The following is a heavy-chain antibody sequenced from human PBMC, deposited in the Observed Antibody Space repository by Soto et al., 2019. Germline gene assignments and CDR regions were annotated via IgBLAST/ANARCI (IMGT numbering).Heavy chain of an antibody. CDR3: ARIVVPNNYYYYMDV. CDR1: GFTFSNYS. V-gene: IGHV3-21*01. CDR2: ISSRSSYI. Sequence: GGSLRLSCAASGFTFSNYSMNWVRQAPGKGLEWVSSISSRSSYIYYADSVKGRFTISRDNAKSSLYLQMNSLRAEDTAVFYCARIVVPNNYYYYMDVWGKGTTVTVSS. J-gene: IGHJ6*03. D-gene: IGHD3-22*01.